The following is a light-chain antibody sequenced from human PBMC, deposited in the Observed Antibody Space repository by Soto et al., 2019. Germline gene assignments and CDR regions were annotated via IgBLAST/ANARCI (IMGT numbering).Light chain of an antibody. CDR2: WAS. CDR1: QSVLSSYDNKNY. Sequence: DIVMTQSPDSLAVSLGETATISCKSSQSVLSSYDNKNYLVWYQQKPGRPPKLLIYWASTRESGVAERFSGSGSGTDFSLTISSLQAEDVAVYYCQQFYSNPPTFGGGTKVDI. V-gene: IGKV4-1*01. CDR3: QQFYSNPPT. J-gene: IGKJ4*01.